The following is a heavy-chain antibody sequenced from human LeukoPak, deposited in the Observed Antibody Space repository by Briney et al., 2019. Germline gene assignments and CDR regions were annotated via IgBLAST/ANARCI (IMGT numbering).Heavy chain of an antibody. Sequence: GGSLRLSCAASGFTFSSYEMNWVRQAPGKGLEWVSYISSSGSTIYYADSVKGRFTISRDNAKNSLYLQMNSLRAEDTAVYYCTTGIMTTVVSGVDYWGQGTLVTVSS. V-gene: IGHV3-48*03. J-gene: IGHJ4*02. CDR1: GFTFSSYE. CDR3: TTGIMTTVVSGVDY. CDR2: ISSSGSTI. D-gene: IGHD4-23*01.